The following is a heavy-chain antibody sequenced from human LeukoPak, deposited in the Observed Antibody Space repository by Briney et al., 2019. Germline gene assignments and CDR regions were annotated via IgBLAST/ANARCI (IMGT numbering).Heavy chain of an antibody. J-gene: IGHJ4*02. Sequence: GGSLRLSCAASGFTLSSYSMNWVRQAPGKGLEWVSSISSSSYIYYADSVKGRFTISRDNVKNSLYLQMNSLRAEDTAVYYCARVDVSGYYYPPDYWGQGTLVTVSS. CDR2: ISSSSYI. CDR3: ARVDVSGYYYPPDY. V-gene: IGHV3-21*01. CDR1: GFTLSSYS. D-gene: IGHD3-22*01.